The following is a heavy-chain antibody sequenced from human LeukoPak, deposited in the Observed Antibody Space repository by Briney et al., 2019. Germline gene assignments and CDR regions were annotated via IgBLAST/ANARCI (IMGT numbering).Heavy chain of an antibody. CDR1: GGSISSGCYY. CDR2: IYHSGST. J-gene: IGHJ6*03. V-gene: IGHV4-30-2*01. D-gene: IGHD2-2*01. CDR3: ARLTPYCNSTSCYAQYCYYYMDV. Sequence: SQTLSLTCTVYGGSISSGCYYWSWLRQPQGKGLEWIVNIYHSGSTYYNPTLKSPVTISVDRSKNQLSLKLSSVTAADTAVYYCARLTPYCNSTSCYAQYCYYYMDVWGKGTTVTVSS.